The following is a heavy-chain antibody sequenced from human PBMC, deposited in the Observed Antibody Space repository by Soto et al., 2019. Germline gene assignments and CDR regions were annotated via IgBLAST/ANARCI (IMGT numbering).Heavy chain of an antibody. CDR1: GGSINSYY. Sequence: PSETLSLTCTVSGGSINSYYWSWVRQPPGKGLEWIGYISNSGSTVYNPSLKIGVGISVDTSKNQFSLKLSSVTAADTAVYYCARSNGDYGDDWSQGTLVTVSS. J-gene: IGHJ4*02. CDR2: ISNSGST. CDR3: ARSNGDYGDD. D-gene: IGHD4-17*01. V-gene: IGHV4-4*09.